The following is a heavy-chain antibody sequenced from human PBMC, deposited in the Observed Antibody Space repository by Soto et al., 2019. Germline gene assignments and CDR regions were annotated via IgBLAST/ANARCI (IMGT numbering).Heavy chain of an antibody. CDR2: ISAYNGNT. D-gene: IGHD3-22*01. CDR3: ARDHVKYYYDSSPFDY. J-gene: IGHJ4*02. Sequence: QVQLVQSGAEVKKPGASVKVSCKASGYTFTSYGISWVRQAPGQGLEWMGWISAYNGNTNYAQKLQGRVTMTTDTSTSTAYMELRSLRPDDTAVYYCARDHVKYYYDSSPFDYWGQGTLVTVSS. CDR1: GYTFTSYG. V-gene: IGHV1-18*01.